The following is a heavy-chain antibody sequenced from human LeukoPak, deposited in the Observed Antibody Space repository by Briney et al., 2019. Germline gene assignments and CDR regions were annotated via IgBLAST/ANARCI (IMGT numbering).Heavy chain of an antibody. CDR2: MYTSGST. CDR3: AREPSTAAGTGRPFGY. D-gene: IGHD6-13*01. Sequence: PSETLSLTCTVSGGSISSYYWSWIRQPAGKGLEWIGRMYTSGSTNCNPSLKSRVIMSVDTSKNQFSLNLSSVTAADTAVYYCAREPSTAAGTGRPFGYWGQGTLVTVSS. J-gene: IGHJ4*02. V-gene: IGHV4-4*07. CDR1: GGSISSYY.